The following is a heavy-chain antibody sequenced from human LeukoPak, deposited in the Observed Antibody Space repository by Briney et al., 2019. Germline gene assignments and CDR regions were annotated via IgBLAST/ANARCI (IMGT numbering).Heavy chain of an antibody. D-gene: IGHD2-15*01. CDR3: AKAATHYYYYYGMDV. J-gene: IGHJ6*04. V-gene: IGHV3-30*18. CDR1: GFTFSSYG. CDR2: ISYDGSNK. Sequence: GGSLRLSCVASGFTFSSYGMHWVRQAPGKGLEWVAVISYDGSNKYYADSVKGRFTISRDNSKNTLYLQMNSLRAEDTAVYYCAKAATHYYYYYGMDVWGKGTTVTVSS.